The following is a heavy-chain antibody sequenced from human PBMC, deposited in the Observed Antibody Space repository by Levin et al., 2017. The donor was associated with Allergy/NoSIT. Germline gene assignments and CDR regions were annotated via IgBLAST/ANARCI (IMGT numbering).Heavy chain of an antibody. CDR3: ARRRNSVFLND. D-gene: IGHD5/OR15-5a*01. CDR2: IRYNDST. Sequence: SETLSLTCIVSGPVSGVSVSSDDYYWSWIRQHPGKGLEWIGYIRYNDSTHYNPSLKSRVTISRDTSENHFSVTLRSVTAADTAVYYCARRRNSVFLNDWGQGILVTVSS. J-gene: IGHJ4*02. V-gene: IGHV4-31*03. CDR1: GVSVSSDDYY.